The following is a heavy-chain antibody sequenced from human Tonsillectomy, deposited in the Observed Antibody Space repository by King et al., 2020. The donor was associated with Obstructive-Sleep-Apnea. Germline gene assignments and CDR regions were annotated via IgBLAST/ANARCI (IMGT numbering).Heavy chain of an antibody. D-gene: IGHD1-26*01. Sequence: EVQLVESGGGLVKPGGSLRLSCAASGFTFSSYSLNWVRQAPGKGLEWISSISSSGIYISYADSVKGLFTISRDNAKNSLYLQMNSLRAEDTAVYYCASGTYRFDYWGPGTQITVSS. CDR1: GFTFSSYS. V-gene: IGHV3-21*01. CDR2: ISSSGIYI. CDR3: ASGTYRFDY. J-gene: IGHJ4*02.